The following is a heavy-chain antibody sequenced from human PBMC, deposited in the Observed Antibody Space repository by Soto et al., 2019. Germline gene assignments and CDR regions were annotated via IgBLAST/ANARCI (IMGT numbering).Heavy chain of an antibody. CDR3: ARDRAGYYDSSGYPNYGMDV. Sequence: KTSETLSLTCTVSVGSIISGDYYWSWIRQPPGKGLEWIGYIYYSGSTYYNPSLKSRVTISVDTSKNQFSLKLSSVTAADTAVYYCARDRAGYYDSSGYPNYGMDVWGQGTTVTVSS. CDR2: IYYSGST. J-gene: IGHJ6*02. D-gene: IGHD3-22*01. CDR1: VGSIISGDYY. V-gene: IGHV4-30-4*01.